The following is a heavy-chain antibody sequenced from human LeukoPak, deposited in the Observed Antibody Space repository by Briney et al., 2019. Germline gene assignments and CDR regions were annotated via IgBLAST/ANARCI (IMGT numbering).Heavy chain of an antibody. CDR1: GGSISSGSYY. Sequence: SQTLSLTCTVSGGSISSGSYYWSWIRQPAGKGLEWIGRIYTSGSTNYNPSLTSRVTISVDTSKNQFSLKLSSVTAADTAVYYCAVQLRGFGEASSFYFDYWGQGTLVTVSS. J-gene: IGHJ4*02. V-gene: IGHV4-61*02. CDR3: AVQLRGFGEASSFYFDY. D-gene: IGHD3-10*01. CDR2: IYTSGST.